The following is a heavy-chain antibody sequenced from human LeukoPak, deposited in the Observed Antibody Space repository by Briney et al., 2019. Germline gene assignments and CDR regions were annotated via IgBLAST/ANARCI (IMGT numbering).Heavy chain of an antibody. D-gene: IGHD3-10*01. CDR3: AKQPHYGRLIDY. CDR1: GFTFSSYG. J-gene: IGHJ4*02. V-gene: IGHV3-30*18. CDR2: ISYDGSNK. Sequence: PGRSLRLSCAASGFTFSSYGMHWVRQAPGKGLQWVAVISYDGSNKYYADSVKGRFTISRDNSKNTLYLQMNSLRAEDTAVYYCAKQPHYGRLIDYWGQGTLATVSS.